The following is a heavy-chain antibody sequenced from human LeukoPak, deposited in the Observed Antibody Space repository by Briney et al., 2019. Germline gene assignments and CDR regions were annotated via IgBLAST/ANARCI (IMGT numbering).Heavy chain of an antibody. V-gene: IGHV3-7*04. CDR2: IKPDGSEK. Sequence: GGSLRLSCAVSGFTFSTYWMNWVRQAPGKGPEWVANIKPDGSEKFYVDSVKGRFTVSRDNAKNLLYLQTNSLRAEDTALYYCARGASYWGQGTLVTVSS. J-gene: IGHJ4*02. CDR1: GFTFSTYW. CDR3: ARGASY.